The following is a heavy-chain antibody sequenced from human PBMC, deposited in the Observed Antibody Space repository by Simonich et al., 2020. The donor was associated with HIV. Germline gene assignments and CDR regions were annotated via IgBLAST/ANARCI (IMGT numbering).Heavy chain of an antibody. J-gene: IGHJ4*02. CDR1: GGWFSGYY. Sequence: QVQLQQWGAGLLKPSETLSLTCAVYGGWFSGYYWSWIRRLPGKGLVWIGEINHSGITNYKSALNSRATISVDKSKNQFSLKLSSVTAADTAIYYCARRDRELILYFDYWGQGNLVTVSS. CDR2: INHSGIT. CDR3: ARRDRELILYFDY. V-gene: IGHV4-34*01. D-gene: IGHD3-3*01.